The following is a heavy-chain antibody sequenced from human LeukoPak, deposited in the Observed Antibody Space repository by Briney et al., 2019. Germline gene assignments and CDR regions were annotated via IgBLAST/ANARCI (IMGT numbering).Heavy chain of an antibody. D-gene: IGHD6-13*01. CDR3: ARDGYRVAAAGFDY. Sequence: EASVKVSCKASGYTFTSYAMNWVRQAPGQGLEWMGWINTNTGNPTYTQGFTGRFVFSLDTSVSTAYLQISSLKAEDTAVYYCARDGYRVAAAGFDYWGQGTLVTVSS. V-gene: IGHV7-4-1*02. J-gene: IGHJ4*02. CDR2: INTNTGNP. CDR1: GYTFTSYA.